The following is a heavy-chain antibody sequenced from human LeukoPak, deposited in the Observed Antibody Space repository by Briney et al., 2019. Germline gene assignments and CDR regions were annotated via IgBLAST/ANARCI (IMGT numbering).Heavy chain of an antibody. J-gene: IGHJ4*02. CDR1: GFTFSTTY. Sequence: GGSLRLSCAASGFTFSTTYMSWVRQAPGKGLEWVSLIYVDGRTYYADSVRGRFTISRDNSKNTLYLQVNSLRAEDTAVYYCARRGDGGRSFDYWGQGTLVTVSS. D-gene: IGHD4-23*01. V-gene: IGHV3-53*01. CDR2: IYVDGRT. CDR3: ARRGDGGRSFDY.